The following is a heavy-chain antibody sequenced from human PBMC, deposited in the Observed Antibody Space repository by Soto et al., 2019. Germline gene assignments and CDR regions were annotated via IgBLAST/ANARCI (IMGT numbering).Heavy chain of an antibody. J-gene: IGHJ4*02. V-gene: IGHV1-69*13. CDR1: GGTFSSYA. CDR3: ARDPFLDYYDSSGPYTYYFDY. CDR2: IIPIFGTA. D-gene: IGHD3-22*01. Sequence: SVKVSCKASGGTFSSYAISWVRQAPGQGLEWMGGIIPIFGTANYAQKFQGRVTITADESTSTAYMELSSLRSEDTAVYYCARDPFLDYYDSSGPYTYYFDYWGQGTLVTVSS.